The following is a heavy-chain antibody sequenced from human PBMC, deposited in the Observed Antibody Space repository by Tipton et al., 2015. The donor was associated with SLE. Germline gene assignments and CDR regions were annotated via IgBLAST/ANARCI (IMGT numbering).Heavy chain of an antibody. CDR3: ARQGYCSGGNCFEPLDY. Sequence: QLVQSGAEVQKPGASVKVSCKASGYTFSKFGISWVRQAPGQGLEWMGCISTYNGDTRYSQKFQGKVTMTTDTSTTTVYLELRNLTSDDAAVYYCARQGYCSGGNCFEPLDYWGQGILVTVSS. CDR1: GYTFSKFG. J-gene: IGHJ4*02. D-gene: IGHD2-15*01. V-gene: IGHV1-18*01. CDR2: ISTYNGDT.